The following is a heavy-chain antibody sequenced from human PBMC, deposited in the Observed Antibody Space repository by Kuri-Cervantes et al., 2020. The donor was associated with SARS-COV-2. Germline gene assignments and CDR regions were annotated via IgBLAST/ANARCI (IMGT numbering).Heavy chain of an antibody. CDR1: GFTFSSYA. D-gene: IGHD2-2*01. CDR2: ISGSGGST. J-gene: IGHJ4*02. Sequence: GESLKISCAASGFTFSSYAMSWVRQAPGKGLEWVSAISGSGGSTYYADSVKGRFTISRDNSKNTLYLQMNSLRAEDTAAYYCAKFYRDIVVVPAARGFYFDYWGQGTLVTVSS. V-gene: IGHV3-23*01. CDR3: AKFYRDIVVVPAARGFYFDY.